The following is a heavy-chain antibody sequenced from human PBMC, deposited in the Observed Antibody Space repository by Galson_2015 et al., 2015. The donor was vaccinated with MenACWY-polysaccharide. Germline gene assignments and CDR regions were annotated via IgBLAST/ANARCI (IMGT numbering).Heavy chain of an antibody. Sequence: SVKVSCKASGYTFTYNAINWVRQATGQRLEWMGLMNPRSGHTEYAQKFQGRVTMTSNTAISTAYMELTSLRSEDTAVYYCARGHYGAWGQGTLVIVSS. J-gene: IGHJ5*02. D-gene: IGHD3-10*01. V-gene: IGHV1-8*01. CDR1: GYTFTYNA. CDR2: MNPRSGHT. CDR3: ARGHYGA.